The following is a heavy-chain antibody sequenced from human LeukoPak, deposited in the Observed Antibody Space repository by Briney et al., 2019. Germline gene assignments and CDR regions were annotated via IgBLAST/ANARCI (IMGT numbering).Heavy chain of an antibody. CDR2: ISGSGGST. CDR3: AAPQEASGSYYVGWEYY. J-gene: IGHJ4*02. D-gene: IGHD1-26*01. CDR1: GFTFSSYA. Sequence: PGGSLRLSCAASGFTFSSYAMSWVRQAPGKGLEWVSAISGSGGSTYYADSVKGRFTISRDNSKNTLYLQMNSLRAEDTAVYYCAAPQEASGSYYVGWEYYWGQGTLVTVSS. V-gene: IGHV3-23*01.